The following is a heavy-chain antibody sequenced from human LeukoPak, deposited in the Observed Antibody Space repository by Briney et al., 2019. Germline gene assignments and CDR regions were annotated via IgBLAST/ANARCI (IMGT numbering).Heavy chain of an antibody. CDR3: ARAPITSPFYFDY. Sequence: GGSLRLSCTASGFAFDEHGMSWVRQVPGKGLEWVSGINWSGGSTGYADLLRGRFTISRDNAKNSPYLQMDSLRAEDTALYYCARAPITSPFYFDYWGQGTLVTVSS. V-gene: IGHV3-20*04. CDR1: GFAFDEHG. D-gene: IGHD2-2*01. CDR2: INWSGGST. J-gene: IGHJ4*02.